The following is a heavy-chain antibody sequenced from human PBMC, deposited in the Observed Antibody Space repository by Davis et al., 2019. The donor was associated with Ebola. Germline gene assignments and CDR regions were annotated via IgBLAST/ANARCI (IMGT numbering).Heavy chain of an antibody. J-gene: IGHJ5*02. CDR3: ARGGGAGSWFDP. Sequence: SLKISCTASGFTFDDYAMHWVRQAPERGLDWVSGINWNSGSVDYADSVKGRFTISRDNAKNSLYLQMNSLRVEDTAVYYCARGGGAGSWFDPWGQGTLVTVSS. CDR2: INWNSGSV. CDR1: GFTFDDYA. D-gene: IGHD1-26*01. V-gene: IGHV3-9*01.